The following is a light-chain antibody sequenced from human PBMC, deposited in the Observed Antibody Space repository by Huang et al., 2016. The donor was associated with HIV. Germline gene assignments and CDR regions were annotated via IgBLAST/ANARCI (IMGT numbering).Light chain of an antibody. Sequence: IQLTQSPSSLSASVGDRVTITCRASQDISTNLAWYQQKPGEAPKVLIFAASTLQSGVPSRVSGSVSGIYFTLTISNLQPEDFATYYCQQLNSYPITFGQGTRLDIK. CDR2: AAS. V-gene: IGKV1-9*01. CDR1: QDISTN. J-gene: IGKJ5*01. CDR3: QQLNSYPIT.